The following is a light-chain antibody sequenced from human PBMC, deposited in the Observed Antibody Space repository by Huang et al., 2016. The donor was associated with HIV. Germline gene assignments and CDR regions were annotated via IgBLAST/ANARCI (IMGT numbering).Light chain of an antibody. CDR3: YQYNNWLLS. CDR1: RSVSTN. CDR2: GSS. Sequence: ELVMTQSPATLSVSPGDRVTLSCRAIRSVSTNLAWYQQRPGQAPRLLIYGSSTRDHGIPARFHGSGSGTDFSLTISNLQSEDFALYYCYQYNNWLLSFGGGTRVDI. V-gene: IGKV3-15*01. J-gene: IGKJ4*01.